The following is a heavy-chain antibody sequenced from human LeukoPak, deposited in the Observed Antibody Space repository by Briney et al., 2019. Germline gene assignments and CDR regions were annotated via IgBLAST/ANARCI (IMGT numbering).Heavy chain of an antibody. D-gene: IGHD3-10*02. J-gene: IGHJ1*01. CDR1: GFTFDDYA. CDR3: AKGSVFGESGAFQH. CDR2: ISWNSGSI. V-gene: IGHV3-9*01. Sequence: GRSLRLSCAASGFTFDDYAMHWVRQAPGKGLEWFSGISWNSGSIGYADSVKGRFTISRDNAKNSLYLQMNSLRAEDTALYYCAKGSVFGESGAFQHWGQGTLVTVSS.